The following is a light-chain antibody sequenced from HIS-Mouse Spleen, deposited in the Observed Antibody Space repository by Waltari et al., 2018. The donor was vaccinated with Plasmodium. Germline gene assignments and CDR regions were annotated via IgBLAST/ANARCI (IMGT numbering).Light chain of an antibody. Sequence: EIVLPQSPATLSLSPGERATLSCRASQSVSSYLAWYQQKPGQAPMLLIYGASTRATGIPARFSGSGSGTEFTLTISSLQSEDFAVYYCQQYNNWSFTFGPGTKVDIK. CDR1: QSVSSY. J-gene: IGKJ3*01. V-gene: IGKV3-15*01. CDR3: QQYNNWSFT. CDR2: GAS.